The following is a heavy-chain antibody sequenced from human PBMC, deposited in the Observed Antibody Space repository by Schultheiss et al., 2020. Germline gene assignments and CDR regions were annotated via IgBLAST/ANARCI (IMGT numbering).Heavy chain of an antibody. CDR1: GFTFSSYA. D-gene: IGHD3-16*02. J-gene: IGHJ6*03. CDR3: ARDRIKDSMITFGGVIGG. Sequence: GGSLRLSCAASGFTFSSYAMHWVRQAPGKGLEWVAVISYDGSNKYYADSVKGRFTISRDNSKNTLYLQMNSLRAEDTDVYYCARDRIKDSMITFGGVIGGWG. V-gene: IGHV3-30-3*01. CDR2: ISYDGSNK.